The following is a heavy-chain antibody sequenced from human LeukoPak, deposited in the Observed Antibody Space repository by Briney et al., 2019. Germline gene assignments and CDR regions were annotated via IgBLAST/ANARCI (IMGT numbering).Heavy chain of an antibody. V-gene: IGHV3-30-3*01. CDR2: ISYDGSNK. CDR3: ARDRHCANGVCHNSAGMDV. CDR1: GFTFSSYA. D-gene: IGHD2-8*01. Sequence: GGSLRLSCAASGFTFSSYAMHWVRQAPGKGLEWVAVISYDGSNKYYADSVKGRFTISRDNSKNTMYLQINSLRAEDTAVYYCARDRHCANGVCHNSAGMDVWGQGTTVTVSS. J-gene: IGHJ6*02.